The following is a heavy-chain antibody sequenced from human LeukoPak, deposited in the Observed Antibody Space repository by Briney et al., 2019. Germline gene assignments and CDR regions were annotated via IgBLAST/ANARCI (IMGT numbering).Heavy chain of an antibody. D-gene: IGHD3-10*01. CDR1: GGSISSGGFY. CDR3: ANYGSGSYRFDP. CDR2: ISYSGTT. J-gene: IGHJ5*02. V-gene: IGHV4-31*03. Sequence: SQTLSLTCTVSGGSISSGGFYRSWIRQHPGKGLEWIGYISYSGTTYYNPSLKSRVAISVDTSKNLLSLKLSSVTAADTAVYYCANYGSGSYRFDPWGQGTLVTVSS.